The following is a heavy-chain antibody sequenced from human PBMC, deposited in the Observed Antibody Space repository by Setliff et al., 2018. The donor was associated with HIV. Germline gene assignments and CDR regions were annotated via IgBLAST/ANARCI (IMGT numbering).Heavy chain of an antibody. V-gene: IGHV1-46*01. CDR3: ARGGFFGVADRRALAN. Sequence: ASVKVSCKASGFTLISYHMHWVRQAPGRGLEWMTMITPTDDITTYAQNFQGRVTMTRDTSTSTVYMELSSLRSEDTAVYYCARGGFFGVADRRALANWGQGTLVTVSS. D-gene: IGHD3-3*01. CDR1: GFTLISYH. CDR2: ITPTDDIT. J-gene: IGHJ4*02.